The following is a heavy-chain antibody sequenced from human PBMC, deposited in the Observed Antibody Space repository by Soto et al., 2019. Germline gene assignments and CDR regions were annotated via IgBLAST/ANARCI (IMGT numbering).Heavy chain of an antibody. D-gene: IGHD1-1*01. CDR3: ARDVATTHPHYYYYGMDV. Sequence: QVQLVQSGAEVKKPGASVKVSCKASGYTFTSYGISWVRQAPRQGLEWMGWISAYNGNTNYAQKLQGRVTMTTDTSTSTAYMELRSLRSDDTAAYYCARDVATTHPHYYYYGMDVWGQGTTVTVSS. CDR1: GYTFTSYG. V-gene: IGHV1-18*04. CDR2: ISAYNGNT. J-gene: IGHJ6*02.